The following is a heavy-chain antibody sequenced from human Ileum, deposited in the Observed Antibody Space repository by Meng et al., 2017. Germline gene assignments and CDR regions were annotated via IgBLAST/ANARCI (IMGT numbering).Heavy chain of an antibody. Sequence: QPPLHVPGPGRVNPSETLSLTCSVSDGSITSSYYWGWSRQPPGKGLEWIASIYYSGSTYYNPSLKSRVTISVDTSKNQFSLKVISVTAADTAVYYCARDGTTAVPGVWFDPWGQGTLVTVSS. CDR1: DGSITSSYY. J-gene: IGHJ5*02. D-gene: IGHD6-19*01. CDR3: ARDGTTAVPGVWFDP. V-gene: IGHV4-39*07. CDR2: IYYSGST.